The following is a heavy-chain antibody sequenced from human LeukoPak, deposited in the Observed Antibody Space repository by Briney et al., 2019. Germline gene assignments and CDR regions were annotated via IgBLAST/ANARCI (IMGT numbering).Heavy chain of an antibody. Sequence: ASVKVSCKASGYTFISYGISWVRQAPGQRLEWMGWINAGNGNTKYSQKFQGRVTITRDTSASTAYMELSSLRSEDTAVYYCAREDHIDYVWGSYRYAPYYYCGMDVWGQGTTVTVSS. J-gene: IGHJ6*02. CDR1: GYTFISYG. CDR3: AREDHIDYVWGSYRYAPYYYCGMDV. CDR2: INAGNGNT. V-gene: IGHV1-3*01. D-gene: IGHD3-16*02.